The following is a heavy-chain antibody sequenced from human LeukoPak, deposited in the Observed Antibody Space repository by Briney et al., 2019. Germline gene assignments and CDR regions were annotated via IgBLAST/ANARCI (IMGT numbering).Heavy chain of an antibody. V-gene: IGHV3-74*01. D-gene: IGHD6-13*01. CDR1: GFSFSVYW. CDR3: AKVDSGIVATGSPYFDY. CDR2: IKTDGSIT. J-gene: IGHJ4*02. Sequence: GGSLRLSCAASGFSFSVYWMHWVRQAPGKGPVWVSRIKTDGSITDYADFVKGRFTISRDNAKNTLYLQMNSLRAEDTAVYYCAKVDSGIVATGSPYFDYWGQGTLVTVSS.